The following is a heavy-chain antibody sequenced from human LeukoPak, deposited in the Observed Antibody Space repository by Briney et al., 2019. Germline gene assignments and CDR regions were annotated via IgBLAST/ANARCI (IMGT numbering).Heavy chain of an antibody. CDR3: ARLTLYVSSGWYGFDY. V-gene: IGHV4-38-2*01. Sequence: TSETLSLTCAVSGYSISSGYYWGWIRQPPGKGLEWIGSIYHSGSTYYNPSLKSRVTISVDTSKNQFSLKLSSVTAADTAVYYCARLTLYVSSGWYGFDYWGQGTLVTVSS. J-gene: IGHJ4*02. CDR2: IYHSGST. CDR1: GYSISSGYY. D-gene: IGHD6-19*01.